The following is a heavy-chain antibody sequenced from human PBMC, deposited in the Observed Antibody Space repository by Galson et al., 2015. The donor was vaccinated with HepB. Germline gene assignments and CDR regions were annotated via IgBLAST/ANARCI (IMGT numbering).Heavy chain of an antibody. CDR3: AKDGIMVANNPYHFHY. V-gene: IGHV3-23*01. J-gene: IGHJ4*02. CDR1: GFSFTSYA. CDR2: ITSSGGNS. Sequence: SLRLSCAASGFSFTSYAMTWVRQAPGKGLEWVSSITSSGGNSYYTDSVKGRFTVSRDHSKNTLLLQLNSLRAEDTAMYFCAKDGIMVANNPYHFHYWGQGTLVTVSS. D-gene: IGHD2-15*01.